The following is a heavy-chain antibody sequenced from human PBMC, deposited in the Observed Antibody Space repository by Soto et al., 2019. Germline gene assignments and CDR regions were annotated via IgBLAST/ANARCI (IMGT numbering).Heavy chain of an antibody. CDR2: ISGSGGST. D-gene: IGHD2-2*01. CDR3: AKDLRGYCSSTSCYGGFDY. V-gene: IGHV3-23*01. J-gene: IGHJ4*02. Sequence: EVQLLESGGGLVQPGGSLRLSCAASGFTFSSYAMSWVRQAPGKGLEWVSAISGSGGSTYYADSVKGRFTISRDNSKNTLYLQMNSLRAEDTAVYYCAKDLRGYCSSTSCYGGFDYWGQGTLVTVSS. CDR1: GFTFSSYA.